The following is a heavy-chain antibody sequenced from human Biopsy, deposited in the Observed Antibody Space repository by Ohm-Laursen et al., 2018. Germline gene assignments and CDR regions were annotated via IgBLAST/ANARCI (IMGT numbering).Heavy chain of an antibody. CDR2: ISWNGDNT. D-gene: IGHD3-9*01. CDR3: VKDLAYHSGILTGYRGAFDY. CDR1: GFAFDDYA. Sequence: GSLRLSCTASGFAFDDYAMHWVRQVPGKGLEWVSLISWNGDNTYYEDSVKGRFTISRDNSKNSLYLQMNSLRTEDTALYYCVKDLAYHSGILTGYRGAFDYWGQGTLVTVSS. J-gene: IGHJ4*02. V-gene: IGHV3-43*01.